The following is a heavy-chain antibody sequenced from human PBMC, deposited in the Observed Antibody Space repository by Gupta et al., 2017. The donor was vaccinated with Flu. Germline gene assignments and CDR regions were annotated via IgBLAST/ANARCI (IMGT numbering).Heavy chain of an antibody. CDR2: VYPSGSA. CDR3: ARAAEYNFERHGLHI. Sequence: QVQLQESGPGLLKPSQTLSLTCTVSAGSISTTRGTYYYSWIRQPAGRGLEYIGRVYPSGSARYNPSFRGRVSISVDTSNDQISLNVYSVTAADTAVYYCARAAEYNFERHGLHIWGPGKMGTVSS. J-gene: IGHJ3*02. D-gene: IGHD1-1*01. V-gene: IGHV4-61*02. CDR1: AGSISTTRGTYY.